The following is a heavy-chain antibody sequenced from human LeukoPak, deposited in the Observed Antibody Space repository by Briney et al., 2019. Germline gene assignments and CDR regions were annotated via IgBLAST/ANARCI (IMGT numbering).Heavy chain of an antibody. CDR3: ARAHYSPDAFDI. Sequence: SETLSLTCAVYGGSFSGYYWSWIRQPPEKGLEWIGEINHSGSTNYNPSLKSRVTISVDTSKNQFSLKLSSVTAADTAVYYCARAHYSPDAFDIWGQGTMVTVSS. CDR2: INHSGST. CDR1: GGSFSGYY. J-gene: IGHJ3*02. V-gene: IGHV4-34*01. D-gene: IGHD2-15*01.